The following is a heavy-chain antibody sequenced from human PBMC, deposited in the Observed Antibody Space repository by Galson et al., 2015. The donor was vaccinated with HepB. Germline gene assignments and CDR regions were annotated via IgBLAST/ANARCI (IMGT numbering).Heavy chain of an antibody. J-gene: IGHJ4*02. CDR2: IYYSGSI. CDR3: ARDQLPLSDV. CDR1: GGSIISHY. D-gene: IGHD2-21*01. Sequence: SETLSLTCTVSGGSIISHYWTWIRQPPGKGLEWLGYIYYSGSIEYNPSLRGRVTMSLDTSKNQFSLKVTSVTAADTAVYYCARDQLPLSDVWGQGTLVTVSS. V-gene: IGHV4-59*11.